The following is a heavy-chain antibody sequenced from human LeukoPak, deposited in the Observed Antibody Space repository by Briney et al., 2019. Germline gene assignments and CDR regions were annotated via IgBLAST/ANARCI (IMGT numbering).Heavy chain of an antibody. CDR1: GFTFSSYA. CDR2: ISWNSGSI. V-gene: IGHV3-9*01. J-gene: IGHJ6*03. D-gene: IGHD6-25*01. CDR3: AKSARTYYYYMDV. Sequence: GGSLRLSCAASGFTFSSYAMHWVRQAPGKGLEWVSGISWNSGSIGYADSVKGRFTISRDNAKNSLYLQMNSLRAEDTALYYCAKSARTYYYYMDVWGKGTTVTVSS.